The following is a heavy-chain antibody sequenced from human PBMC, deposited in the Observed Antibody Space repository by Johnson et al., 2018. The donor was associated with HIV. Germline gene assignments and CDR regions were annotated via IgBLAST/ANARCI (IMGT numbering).Heavy chain of an antibody. CDR2: IKQDGSDK. CDR3: ARERWSTYYGAFDI. Sequence: VQLVESGGGVVRPGGSLRLSCAASGFTFSTFWMSWVRQAPGKGLEWVANIKQDGSDKNYVDSVKGRFTISRDNAKNSLYLQMNSLRAEDTAVYYCARERWSTYYGAFDIWGQGTMVTVSS. D-gene: IGHD3-3*01. CDR1: GFTFSTFW. J-gene: IGHJ3*02. V-gene: IGHV3-7*01.